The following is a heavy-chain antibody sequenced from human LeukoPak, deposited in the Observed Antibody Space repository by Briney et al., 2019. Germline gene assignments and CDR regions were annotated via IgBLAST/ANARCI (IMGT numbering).Heavy chain of an antibody. D-gene: IGHD2-2*01. CDR1: GYTFTGYY. V-gene: IGHV1-2*02. CDR3: ARDTLNPPGYCSSTSCLGFDL. J-gene: IGHJ2*01. CDR2: INPNSGGT. Sequence: ASVKVSCKASGYTFTGYYMHWVRQAPGQGLEWMGWINPNSGGTNYAQKFKGRVTMTRDTSISTAYMELSRLRSDDTAVYYCARDTLNPPGYCSSTSCLGFDLWGRGTLVTVSS.